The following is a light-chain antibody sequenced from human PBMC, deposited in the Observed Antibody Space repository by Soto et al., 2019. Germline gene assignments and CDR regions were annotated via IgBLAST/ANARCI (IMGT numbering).Light chain of an antibody. V-gene: IGKV3-15*01. CDR2: GAS. CDR1: QSVSSN. J-gene: IGKJ4*01. Sequence: EIVMTQSPATLSVSPGERATLSCRASQSVSSNLAWFQQKPGQAPRLLIYGASTRDTGISARFSGSGSGTEFTLTIGSLQSGDFAVYSCQQYNNWPLTFGGGTKVDIK. CDR3: QQYNNWPLT.